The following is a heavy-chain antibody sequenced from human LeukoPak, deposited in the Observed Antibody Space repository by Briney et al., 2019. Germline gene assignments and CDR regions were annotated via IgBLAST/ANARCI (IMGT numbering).Heavy chain of an antibody. CDR1: GFTFSSYG. V-gene: IGHV3-30*02. CDR3: ANNHGGSSWYFDP. CDR2: IRYDGSNK. D-gene: IGHD2-15*01. J-gene: IGHJ5*02. Sequence: GGSLRLSCAASGFTFSSYGMHWVRQAPGKGLEWVAFIRYDGSNKYYADSVKGRFTISRDNSKNTLYLQMNSLRAEDTAVYYCANNHGGSSWYFDPWGQGTLVTVSS.